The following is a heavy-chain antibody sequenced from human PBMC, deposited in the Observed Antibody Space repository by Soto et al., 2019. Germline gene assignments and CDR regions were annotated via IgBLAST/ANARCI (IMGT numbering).Heavy chain of an antibody. D-gene: IGHD3-3*01. J-gene: IGHJ5*01. CDR3: ARLSGDGFWKSYSPYNLFES. V-gene: IGHV3-48*03. CDR1: GFAFANYE. Sequence: GSLRLSCAASGFAFANYEMHWVRQAPGKGLDWVAYINGGGDVKYYADSVEGRFTISRDNAKNALFLQMDNLRAEDTAIYYCARLSGDGFWKSYSPYNLFESWGQGALVTVSS. CDR2: INGGGDVK.